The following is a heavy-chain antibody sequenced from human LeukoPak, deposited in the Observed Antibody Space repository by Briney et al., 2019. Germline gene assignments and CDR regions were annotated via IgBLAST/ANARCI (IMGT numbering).Heavy chain of an antibody. J-gene: IGHJ4*02. CDR3: AKGPRYSGSYPPDY. CDR1: GFTFSSYA. D-gene: IGHD1-26*01. Sequence: GGSLRLSYAASGFTFSSYAMSWVRQAPGKGLEWVSAISGSGGSTYYADSVKGRFTISRDNSKNTLYLQMNSLRAEDTAVYYCAKGPRYSGSYPPDYWGQGTLVTVSS. V-gene: IGHV3-23*01. CDR2: ISGSGGST.